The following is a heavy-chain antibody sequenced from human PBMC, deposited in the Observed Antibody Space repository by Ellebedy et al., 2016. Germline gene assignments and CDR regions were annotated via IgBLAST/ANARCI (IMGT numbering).Heavy chain of an antibody. J-gene: IGHJ3*02. D-gene: IGHD3-22*01. CDR3: ARDPTVGYDSSGYWDLGAFDI. CDR2: INSDGSVT. Sequence: GGSLRLSCAASGFTFSNYWMHWVRQPPGKGLVWVSRINSDGSVTNYADSVKGRFIISRDNAKNTLYLQMNSLRAEDTAVYYCARDPTVGYDSSGYWDLGAFDIWGQGTMVTVSS. V-gene: IGHV3-74*01. CDR1: GFTFSNYW.